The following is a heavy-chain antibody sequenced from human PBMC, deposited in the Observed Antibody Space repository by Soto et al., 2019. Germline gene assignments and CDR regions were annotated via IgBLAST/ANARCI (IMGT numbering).Heavy chain of an antibody. V-gene: IGHV3-23*01. CDR2: ISGSGGST. D-gene: IGHD2-15*01. CDR3: AKDSRGRCSGGSCRYYYYYYMDV. CDR1: GFTFSSYA. J-gene: IGHJ6*03. Sequence: GGSLRLSCAASGFTFSSYAMSWVRQAPGKGLEWVSAISGSGGSTYYADSVKGRFTISRDNSKNTLYLQMNSLRAEDTAVYYCAKDSRGRCSGGSCRYYYYYYMDVWGKGTTVTVSS.